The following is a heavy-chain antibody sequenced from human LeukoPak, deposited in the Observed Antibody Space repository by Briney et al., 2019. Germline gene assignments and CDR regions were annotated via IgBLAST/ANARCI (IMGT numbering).Heavy chain of an antibody. J-gene: IGHJ4*02. CDR3: ARGRWYYDYVWGSYRYYYFDY. D-gene: IGHD3-16*02. CDR1: GYTFTSYD. Sequence: ASVKVSCKASGYTFTSYDINWVRQATGQGLEWMGWMNPNSGNTGYARKFQGRVTMTRNTSISTAYMELSSLRSEDTAVYYCARGRWYYDYVWGSYRYYYFDYWGQGTLVTVSS. CDR2: MNPNSGNT. V-gene: IGHV1-8*01.